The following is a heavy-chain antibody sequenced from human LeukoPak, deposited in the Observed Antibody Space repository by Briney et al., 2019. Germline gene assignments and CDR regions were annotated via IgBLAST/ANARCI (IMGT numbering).Heavy chain of an antibody. CDR2: IYYNGRT. V-gene: IGHV4-59*08. CDR3: ARLAYCGGDCYYFDY. Sequence: SETLSLTCAVSGGSISSYYWSWIRQSPGRGLEYIGHIYYNGRTDYNPSLKSRVTISVDTSKNQFSLKLSSVTAADTAVYYCARLAYCGGDCYYFDYWGQGTLVTVSS. D-gene: IGHD2-21*02. J-gene: IGHJ4*02. CDR1: GGSISSYY.